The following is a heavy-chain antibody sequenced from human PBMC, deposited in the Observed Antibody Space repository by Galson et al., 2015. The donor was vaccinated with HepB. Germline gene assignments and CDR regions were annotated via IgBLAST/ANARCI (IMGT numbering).Heavy chain of an antibody. V-gene: IGHV1-69*13. Sequence: SVKVSCKASGGTFSNYAISWVRQAPGQGLEWMGGIIPIFGTANYAQKFQGRVTITADESTTTAYMELSILRSEDTAVYYCARVGGSSSNRYWYFDLWGRGTLVTVSS. CDR3: ARVGGSSSNRYWYFDL. CDR1: GGTFSNYA. J-gene: IGHJ2*01. CDR2: IIPIFGTA. D-gene: IGHD6-6*01.